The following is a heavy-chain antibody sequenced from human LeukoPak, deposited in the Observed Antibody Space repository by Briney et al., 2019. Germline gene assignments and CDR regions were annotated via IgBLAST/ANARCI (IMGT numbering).Heavy chain of an antibody. CDR2: MNPNSGST. V-gene: IGHV1-8*01. J-gene: IGHJ4*02. CDR1: GYTFTSYH. D-gene: IGHD6-13*01. Sequence: ASVKVSCKASGYTFTSYHMNWVRQAPGQGLEWMGWMNPNSGSTGYAQKFQGRVTMTRNTSISTAYMELSSLRSEDTAGYYCARGKGRAAAGSWYFDYWGQGTLVTVSS. CDR3: ARGKGRAAAGSWYFDY.